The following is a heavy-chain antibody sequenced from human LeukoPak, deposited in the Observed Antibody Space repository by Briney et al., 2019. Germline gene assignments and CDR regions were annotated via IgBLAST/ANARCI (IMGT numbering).Heavy chain of an antibody. Sequence: GGSLRLSCAASGFTFDDYDLNWVRQAPGKGLEWVSGISWNGRNTAYAESLKGRFTISRDNAKNSLYLQMNSLRAEDTAVYYCAELGITMIGGVWGKGTTVTISS. CDR3: AELGITMIGGV. CDR1: GFTFDDYD. D-gene: IGHD3-10*02. V-gene: IGHV3-20*04. CDR2: ISWNGRNT. J-gene: IGHJ6*04.